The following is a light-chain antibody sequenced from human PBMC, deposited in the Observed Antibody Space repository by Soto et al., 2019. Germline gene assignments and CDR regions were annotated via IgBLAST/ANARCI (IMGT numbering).Light chain of an antibody. CDR2: DVS. Sequence: QSALTQPASVSGAPGQSITISCTGTSSDVGGYNYVSCYQQHRGKAPKLMIYDVSNRPSGVSNRFSGSKSGNTASLTISGLQAEDEADYYCSSYTSSSTLNVFGTGTKVTVL. CDR3: SSYTSSSTLNV. V-gene: IGLV2-14*01. CDR1: SSDVGGYNY. J-gene: IGLJ1*01.